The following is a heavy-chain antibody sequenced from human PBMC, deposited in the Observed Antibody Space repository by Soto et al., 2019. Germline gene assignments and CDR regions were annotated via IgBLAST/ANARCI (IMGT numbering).Heavy chain of an antibody. V-gene: IGHV4-59*01. CDR2: IYNTGST. J-gene: IGHJ4*02. CDR1: GGSISSYY. D-gene: IGHD3-10*01. CDR3: AGAIYLYYGSGSYLYYFDS. Sequence: SETLSLTCTVSGGSISSYYWSWIRQPPGKGLEWIGYIYNTGSTNYNPSLKSRVTISIDTSKNQFSLKLSSVTAADTAVYYCAGAIYLYYGSGSYLYYFDSWGQGTLVTVSS.